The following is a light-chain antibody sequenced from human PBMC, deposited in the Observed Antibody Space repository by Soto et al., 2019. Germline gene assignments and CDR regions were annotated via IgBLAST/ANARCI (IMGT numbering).Light chain of an antibody. CDR1: KSVSSY. CDR3: QQRSNWPPIT. CDR2: DAS. Sequence: EIVLTQSPVTLSLSPGERATLSCRASKSVSSYLAWYQQKPGQAPRLLIYDASNRATGIPARFSGSGSGTDFTLTIDNLEPEDFAVYYCQQRSNWPPITFGQGTRLEIK. J-gene: IGKJ5*01. V-gene: IGKV3-11*01.